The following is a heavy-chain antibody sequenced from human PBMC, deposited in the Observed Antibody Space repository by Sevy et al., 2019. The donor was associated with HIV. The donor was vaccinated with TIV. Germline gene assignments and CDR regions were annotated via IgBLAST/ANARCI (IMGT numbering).Heavy chain of an antibody. J-gene: IGHJ4*02. Sequence: ASVKVSCKASGYTFSSYDISWVRQAPGQGLEWMGWISVYNGNTKYAQKLQDRVTMTTDTSTSTAYMELRSLRSDDTALYYCAREGRGAQLWLIDYWGQGTLVTVSS. D-gene: IGHD5-18*01. CDR1: GYTFSSYD. CDR3: AREGRGAQLWLIDY. CDR2: ISVYNGNT. V-gene: IGHV1-18*01.